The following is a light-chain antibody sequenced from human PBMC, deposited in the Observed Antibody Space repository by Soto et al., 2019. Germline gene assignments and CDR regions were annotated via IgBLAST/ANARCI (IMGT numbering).Light chain of an antibody. Sequence: TQSPSTLPASVGDIVTITCRASPSVSSYLAWYQQKPGQAPRLLMYGASSRATGIPDRFSGSGSGTDFILTISRLEPEDFAVFYCQQYGSSPQVTFGQGTRLEIK. CDR2: GAS. V-gene: IGKV3-20*01. CDR3: QQYGSSPQVT. CDR1: PSVSSY. J-gene: IGKJ5*01.